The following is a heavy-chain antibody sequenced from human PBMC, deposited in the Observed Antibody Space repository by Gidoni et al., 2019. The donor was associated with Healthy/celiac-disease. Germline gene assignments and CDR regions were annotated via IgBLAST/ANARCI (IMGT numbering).Heavy chain of an antibody. CDR3: ARLVGYYSGSGSYLDY. J-gene: IGHJ4*02. CDR2: IYYSGSP. CDR1: GGSISSSRYY. V-gene: IGHV4-39*01. D-gene: IGHD3-10*01. Sequence: QLQLQESGPGMVKPSETLSLTCTVSGGSISSSRYYWGWIRQPPGKGLEWIGSIYYSGSPYSTPSLQSRVTISVDTSKNQFSLKLSSVTAADTAVYYCARLVGYYSGSGSYLDYWGQGTLVTVSS.